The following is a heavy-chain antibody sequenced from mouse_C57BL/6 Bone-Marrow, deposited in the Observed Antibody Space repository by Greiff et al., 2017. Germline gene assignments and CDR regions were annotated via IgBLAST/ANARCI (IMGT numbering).Heavy chain of an antibody. CDR2: IYPRSGNT. CDR3: ASSDYYGSSYGAMDS. V-gene: IGHV1-81*01. D-gene: IGHD1-1*01. CDR1: GYTFTSYG. J-gene: IGHJ4*01. Sequence: QVQLQQSGAELARPGASVKLSCKASGYTFTSYGISWVKQRTGQGLEWIGEIYPRSGNTYYNVKFKGKATLTADKSSSTAYMELRSLTSEDSAVYFCASSDYYGSSYGAMDSWGQGTSVTVSS.